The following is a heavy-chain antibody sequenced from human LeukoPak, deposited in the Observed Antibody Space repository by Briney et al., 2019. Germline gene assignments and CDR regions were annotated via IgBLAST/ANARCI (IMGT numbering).Heavy chain of an antibody. Sequence: GGSLRLSCAASGFTFSSYWMTWVRQAPGKGLEWVANIKQDGSERYYVDSVKGRFTISRDNAKNSLYLQMNSLRAEDTAVYYCASQSFARFDPWGQGTLVTVSS. D-gene: IGHD3-16*01. CDR2: IKQDGSER. J-gene: IGHJ5*02. CDR3: ASQSFARFDP. CDR1: GFTFSSYW. V-gene: IGHV3-7*01.